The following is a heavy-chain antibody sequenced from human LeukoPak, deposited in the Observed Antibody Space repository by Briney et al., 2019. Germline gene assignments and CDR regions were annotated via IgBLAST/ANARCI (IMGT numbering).Heavy chain of an antibody. D-gene: IGHD6-13*01. CDR1: GGSISGYY. Sequence: SEPLSLTCTVSGGSISGYYWSWIRQPAGKGLEWLGRIYSSGSTNYNPSLKSRITMSVDTSKNQFSLKLSSVTAADTALYYCARDSSSWLGVDYWGQGTLVTVSS. V-gene: IGHV4-4*07. CDR3: ARDSSSWLGVDY. J-gene: IGHJ4*02. CDR2: IYSSGST.